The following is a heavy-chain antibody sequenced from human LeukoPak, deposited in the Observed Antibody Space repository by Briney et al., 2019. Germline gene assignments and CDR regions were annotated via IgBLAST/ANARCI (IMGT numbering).Heavy chain of an antibody. V-gene: IGHV3-20*04. Sequence: GGSLRLSCAASGFTFDDYGMSWVRPAPGKGLEWVSGLYWNGDSIGYADSVKGRFTISGDNAKNSLYLQMNSLRAEDTALYYCARDEDAFDIWGQGTMVTVSS. J-gene: IGHJ3*02. CDR1: GFTFDDYG. CDR2: LYWNGDSI. CDR3: ARDEDAFDI.